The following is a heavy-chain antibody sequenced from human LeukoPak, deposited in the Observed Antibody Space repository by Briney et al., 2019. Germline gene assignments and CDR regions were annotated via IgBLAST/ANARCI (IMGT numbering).Heavy chain of an antibody. Sequence: PGGSLRLSCAASGFTFSNYWMSWVRQAPGKGLEWVANIKQDGSEKYYVDSVKGRFTISRDNAKNSLYLQMNSLRAEDTGVYYCAKDHYWSIDYWGRGTLVTVSS. J-gene: IGHJ4*02. V-gene: IGHV3-7*01. CDR1: GFTFSNYW. CDR2: IKQDGSEK. CDR3: AKDHYWSIDY. D-gene: IGHD3-3*01.